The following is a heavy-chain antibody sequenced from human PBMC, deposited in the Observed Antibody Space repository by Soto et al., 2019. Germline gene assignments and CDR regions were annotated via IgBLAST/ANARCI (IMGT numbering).Heavy chain of an antibody. CDR2: INHSGGT. D-gene: IGHD3-10*01. CDR3: ARAPAKDYGSGSYENRGGFDFDY. Sequence: SETLSLTCAVYGGSFSAYYWSWIRQPPGKGLEWIGEINHSGGTSYNPSLKSRVTISVDTSKNQFSLKLSSVTAADTAVYYCARAPAKDYGSGSYENRGGFDFDYCGQGTLVTVSS. V-gene: IGHV4-34*01. J-gene: IGHJ4*02. CDR1: GGSFSAYY.